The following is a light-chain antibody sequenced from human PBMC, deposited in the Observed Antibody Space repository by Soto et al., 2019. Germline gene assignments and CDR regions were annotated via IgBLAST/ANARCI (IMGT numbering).Light chain of an antibody. V-gene: IGKV3-15*01. CDR2: GAS. CDR3: QRYNNWPLT. J-gene: IGKJ4*01. Sequence: EIVMTQSPATLSVSPGERATLSCRASQSVSGNLAWYQQKPGQAPRLLIYGASTWATGIPARFSGSGSGTEFTLTISSLQSEDFAVYYCQRYNNWPLTFGGGTNVEIK. CDR1: QSVSGN.